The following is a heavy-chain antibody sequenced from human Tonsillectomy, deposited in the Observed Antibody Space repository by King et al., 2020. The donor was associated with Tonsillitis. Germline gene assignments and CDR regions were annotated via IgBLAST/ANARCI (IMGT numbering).Heavy chain of an antibody. CDR1: GFSLSTDEMR. CDR2: IAWDVEK. V-gene: IGHV2-70*04. CDR3: TRSQAGSNWFDP. Sequence: TLKESGPALVKPTQTLTLTCTFSGFSLSTDEMRVSWVRQPPGKALEWLARIAWDVEKFYSTSLKTRLTISRDTSKNKLVLRMTNMDPGDTATYYCTRSQAGSNWFDPWGRGTLVTVSS. J-gene: IGHJ5*02.